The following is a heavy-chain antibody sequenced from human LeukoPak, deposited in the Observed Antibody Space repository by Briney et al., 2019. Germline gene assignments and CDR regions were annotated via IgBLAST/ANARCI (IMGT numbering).Heavy chain of an antibody. CDR2: INPNSGGT. Sequence: ASVKVSCKASGYTFTGYYMHWMRQAPGQGLEWMGWINPNSGGTNYAQKFQGRVTMTRDTSISTAYMELSRLRSDDTAVYYCAREDDSSGYLFDYWGQGTLVTVSS. CDR1: GYTFTGYY. J-gene: IGHJ4*02. D-gene: IGHD3-22*01. V-gene: IGHV1-2*02. CDR3: AREDDSSGYLFDY.